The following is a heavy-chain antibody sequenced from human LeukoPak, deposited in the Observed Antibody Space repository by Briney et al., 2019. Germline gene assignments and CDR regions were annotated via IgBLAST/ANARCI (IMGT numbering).Heavy chain of an antibody. CDR3: AKARADYDAFDY. J-gene: IGHJ4*02. CDR2: ISGSGGST. Sequence: PGGFLRLSCAASGFTFSSYAMSWVRQAPGKGLEWVSAISGSGGSTYYADSVKGRFTISRDNSKNTLYLQMNSLRAEDTAVYYCAKARADYDAFDYWGQGTLVTVSS. D-gene: IGHD3-3*01. CDR1: GFTFSSYA. V-gene: IGHV3-23*01.